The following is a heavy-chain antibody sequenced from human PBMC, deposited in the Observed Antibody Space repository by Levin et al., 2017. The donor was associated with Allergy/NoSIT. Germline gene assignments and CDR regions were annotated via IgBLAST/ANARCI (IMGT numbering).Heavy chain of an antibody. Sequence: GASVKVSCAASGFTFSSYAMHWVRQAPGKGLQWLAAISYDGSNKYYADSVKGRFTISRDNSKNTLYLQMNSLRAEDTAVYYCARDMRAWGVVVINGDNDYWGQGTLVTVSS. J-gene: IGHJ4*02. CDR3: ARDMRAWGVVVINGDNDY. V-gene: IGHV3-30*04. CDR2: ISYDGSNK. CDR1: GFTFSSYA. D-gene: IGHD3-22*01.